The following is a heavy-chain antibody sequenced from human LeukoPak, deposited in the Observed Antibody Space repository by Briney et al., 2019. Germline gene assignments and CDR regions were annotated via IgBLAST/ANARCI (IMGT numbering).Heavy chain of an antibody. J-gene: IGHJ4*02. V-gene: IGHV3-7*01. D-gene: IGHD6-19*01. CDR2: IKQDGSEK. Sequence: GGSLRLSCAASGFTFSSYWMGWVRQAPGKGLEWVANIKQDGSEKYYVDSVKGRFTISRDNAKNSLYLQMNSLRAEDTAVYYCARDLGNIAVAATHFDYWGQGTLVTVSS. CDR3: ARDLGNIAVAATHFDY. CDR1: GFTFSSYW.